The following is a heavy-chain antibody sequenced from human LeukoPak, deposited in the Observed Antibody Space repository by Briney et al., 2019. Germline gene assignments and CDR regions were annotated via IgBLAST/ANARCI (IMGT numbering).Heavy chain of an antibody. CDR3: ARQTTRYKDV. Sequence: GGSLRLSCAASGFTFSSYSMNWVCQGPGKGVEWVSYISSSSSTIYYADSVKGRFTISRDNAKNSLYLQMNSLRAEDTAVYYCARQTTRYKDVWGKGTTVTVSS. D-gene: IGHD4-17*01. CDR1: GFTFSSYS. V-gene: IGHV3-48*01. J-gene: IGHJ6*03. CDR2: ISSSSSTI.